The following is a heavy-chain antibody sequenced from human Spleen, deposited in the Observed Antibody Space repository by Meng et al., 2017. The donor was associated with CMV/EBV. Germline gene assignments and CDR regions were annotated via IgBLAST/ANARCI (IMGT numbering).Heavy chain of an antibody. CDR1: GFTFSNYW. D-gene: IGHD3-22*01. CDR2: INSDGNKI. J-gene: IGHJ4*02. V-gene: IGHV3-74*01. CDR3: ARGLDSSSAGKLFDY. Sequence: GESLKISCAASGFTFSNYWMHWVRQAPGKGLVWVSRINSDGNKITYADSVKGRFTISRDNAKNTLYLQLNSLRAEDTAVYYCARGLDSSSAGKLFDYWGQGTLVTVSS.